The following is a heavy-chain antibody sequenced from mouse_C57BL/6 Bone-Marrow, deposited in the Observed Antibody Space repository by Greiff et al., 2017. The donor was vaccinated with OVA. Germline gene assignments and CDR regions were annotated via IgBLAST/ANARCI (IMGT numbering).Heavy chain of an antibody. D-gene: IGHD2-2*01. CDR1: GYAFSSSW. V-gene: IGHV1-82*01. Sequence: VQLKESGPELVKPGASVKISCKASGYAFSSSWMNWVKQRPGKGLEWIGRIYPGDGDTNYNGKFKGKATLTADKSSSTAYMQLSSLTSEDSAVYFCARFGLRRGFDYWGQGTTLTVSS. CDR3: ARFGLRRGFDY. J-gene: IGHJ2*01. CDR2: IYPGDGDT.